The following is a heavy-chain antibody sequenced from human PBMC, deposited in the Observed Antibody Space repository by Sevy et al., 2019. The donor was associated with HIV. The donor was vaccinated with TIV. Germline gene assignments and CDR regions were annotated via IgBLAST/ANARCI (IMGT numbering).Heavy chain of an antibody. D-gene: IGHD6-13*01. CDR3: ARDPYIAAAGNAFDI. CDR1: GYTFTGYY. CDR2: INPNSGGT. Sequence: ASVKVSCKASGYTFTGYYMHWVRQAPGQGLEWMGWINPNSGGTNYAQKFQGRVTMTRDTSISTAYMELSRLRSDDTAVYYCARDPYIAAAGNAFDIWGQWTVVTVSS. J-gene: IGHJ3*02. V-gene: IGHV1-2*02.